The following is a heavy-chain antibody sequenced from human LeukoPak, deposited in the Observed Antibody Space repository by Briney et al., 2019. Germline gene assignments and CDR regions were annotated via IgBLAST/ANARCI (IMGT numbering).Heavy chain of an antibody. V-gene: IGHV3-66*02. CDR1: GFTVSSNY. D-gene: IGHD2-15*01. CDR3: ARSDCSGRSCFTFDY. J-gene: IGHJ4*02. CDR2: IYSSGST. Sequence: GGSLRLSCAASGFTVSSNYMTWVRQAPEKGLEWVSLIYSSGSTYYADSVKGRFTISRDSSKNTLYLQMNSLRGDDTAVYYCARSDCSGRSCFTFDYWGQGTLVTVSS.